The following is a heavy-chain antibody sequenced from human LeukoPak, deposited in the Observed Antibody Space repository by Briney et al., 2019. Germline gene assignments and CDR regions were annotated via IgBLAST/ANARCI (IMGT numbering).Heavy chain of an antibody. D-gene: IGHD5/OR15-5a*01. J-gene: IGHJ4*02. CDR1: GFTVSSNY. CDR3: ARGAGNTVSSRFFDY. CDR2: IYGGGST. V-gene: IGHV3-53*01. Sequence: GGSLRLSCAASGFTVSSNYMNWVRQALGKGLEWVSVIYGGGSTYYADSVKGRFTISRDNSKSTLYLQMNSLRPEDTAVYYCARGAGNTVSSRFFDYWGRGTLVTVSS.